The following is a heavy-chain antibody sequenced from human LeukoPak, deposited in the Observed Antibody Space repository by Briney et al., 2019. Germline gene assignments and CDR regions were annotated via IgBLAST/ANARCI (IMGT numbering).Heavy chain of an antibody. CDR1: GGTFSSYT. J-gene: IGHJ6*03. V-gene: IGHV1-69*05. D-gene: IGHD2-15*01. Sequence: SVKVSCKASGGTFSSYTISWVRQAPGQGLEWMGGIIPIFGTANYAQKFQGRVTITTDESTSTAYMELSSLRSEDTAVYYCARNIVVVVAATPYYYYMDVWGKGTTVTVSS. CDR3: ARNIVVVVAATPYYYYMDV. CDR2: IIPIFGTA.